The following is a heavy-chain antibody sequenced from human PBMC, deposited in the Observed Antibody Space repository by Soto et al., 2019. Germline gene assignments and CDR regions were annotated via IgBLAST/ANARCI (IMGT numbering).Heavy chain of an antibody. Sequence: SGPTLVNPTQTLTLTCTFSGFSLKTGGAGVGWIRQPPGKALEWLALIYWNEDKRYSPSLKSRLTITKDTSKNQVVLTMTNMDPVDTATYYCAHRGYGDYPRDNWFDPWGQGPLVTVSS. CDR2: IYWNEDK. D-gene: IGHD4-17*01. J-gene: IGHJ5*02. V-gene: IGHV2-5*01. CDR1: GFSLKTGGAG. CDR3: AHRGYGDYPRDNWFDP.